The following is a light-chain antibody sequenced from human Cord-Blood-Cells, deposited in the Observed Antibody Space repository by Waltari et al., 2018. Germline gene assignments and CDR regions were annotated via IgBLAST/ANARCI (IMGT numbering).Light chain of an antibody. V-gene: IGKV3-15*01. J-gene: IGKJ1*01. Sequence: EIVMTQSPATLSVSPGERATLSCRASQSVSSNLAWYQQKPGQAPRLLLYGASTRATGIPARFSGSGSGTEFTLPISSLQSADFAVYYCQQYNNWPPWTFGQGTKVEIK. CDR3: QQYNNWPPWT. CDR2: GAS. CDR1: QSVSSN.